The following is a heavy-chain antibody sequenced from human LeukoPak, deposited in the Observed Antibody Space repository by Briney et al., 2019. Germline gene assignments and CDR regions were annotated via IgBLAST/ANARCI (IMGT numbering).Heavy chain of an antibody. CDR1: GYTFTGYY. J-gene: IGHJ3*02. D-gene: IGHD4-23*01. V-gene: IGHV1-2*06. Sequence: GASVKVSCKASGYTFTGYYMHWVRQAPGQGLEWMGRINPNSGGTNYAQKFQGRVTMTRDTSISTAYMELSRLRSDDTAVYHCARVFGLYGGNSDAFDIWGQGTMVTVSS. CDR2: INPNSGGT. CDR3: ARVFGLYGGNSDAFDI.